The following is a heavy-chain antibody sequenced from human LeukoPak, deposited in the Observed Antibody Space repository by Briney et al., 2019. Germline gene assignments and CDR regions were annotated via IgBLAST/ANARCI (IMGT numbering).Heavy chain of an antibody. D-gene: IGHD4-17*01. Sequence: PSETLFLTCTVSGGSISSGGYYWSWIRQHPGKGLEWIGYIYYSGSTYYNPSLESRVTISVDTSKNQFSLKLSSVTAADTAVYYCARVTTRFKDAFDIWGQGTMVTVSS. CDR1: GGSISSGGYY. CDR2: IYYSGST. V-gene: IGHV4-31*03. J-gene: IGHJ3*02. CDR3: ARVTTRFKDAFDI.